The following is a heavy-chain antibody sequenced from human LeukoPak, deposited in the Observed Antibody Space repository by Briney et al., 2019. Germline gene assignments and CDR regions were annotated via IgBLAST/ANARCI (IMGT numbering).Heavy chain of an antibody. CDR2: IKSKSDGGTT. V-gene: IGHV3-15*01. J-gene: IGHJ4*02. D-gene: IGHD3-16*01. Sequence: GGSLRLSCAASGFTFRNAWMSWVRQAPGKGLEWVGRIKSKSDGGTTDYAAPVKGRFTISRDDSKNTLYLQMNSLKTEDTAVYYCTGSSWGSYDYWGQGTLVTLSS. CDR3: TGSSWGSYDY. CDR1: GFTFRNAW.